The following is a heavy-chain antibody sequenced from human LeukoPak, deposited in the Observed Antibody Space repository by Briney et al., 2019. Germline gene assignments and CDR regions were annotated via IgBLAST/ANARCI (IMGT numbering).Heavy chain of an antibody. J-gene: IGHJ4*02. CDR1: GYTFTSYG. CDR3: ARVYSSGSYMSPY. Sequence: GASVKVSCKASGYTFTSYGISWVRQAPGQGLEWMGWSSAYNGNTNYAQKLQGRVTITTDTATSTAYMCLRSLRSDDTAVYYCARVYSSGSYMSPYWGQGTLVTVSS. D-gene: IGHD3-22*01. V-gene: IGHV1-18*01. CDR2: SSAYNGNT.